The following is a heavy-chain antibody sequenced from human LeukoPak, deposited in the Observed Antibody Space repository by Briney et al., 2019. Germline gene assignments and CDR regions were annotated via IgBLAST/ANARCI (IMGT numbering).Heavy chain of an antibody. CDR2: ISTSGSII. V-gene: IGHV3-48*03. J-gene: IGHJ5*02. CDR1: GFTFSSYE. Sequence: GGSLRLSCAASGFTFSSYEMNWVRQAPGKGLEWVPYISTSGSIISYADSAQGRFTISRDNAKNSLYLQMNSLRVEDTAVYYCASNLLAFYGSTTWGQGTLVTVSS. D-gene: IGHD3-10*01. CDR3: ASNLLAFYGSTT.